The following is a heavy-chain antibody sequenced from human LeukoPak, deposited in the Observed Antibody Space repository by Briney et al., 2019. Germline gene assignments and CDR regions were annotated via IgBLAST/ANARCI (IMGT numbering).Heavy chain of an antibody. CDR2: IKEDGSEK. J-gene: IGHJ6*03. Sequence: PGGSLRLSCAASGFTFSRYWMSWVRQAPGKGLEWVANIKEDGSEKYSVDSVRGRFTVYRDNAEHSLYLQMNSVRAEDTAVYYCARGGIYIPPYYFYYMHVWGRGTTVTASS. CDR1: GFTFSRYW. CDR3: ARGGIYIPPYYFYYMHV. V-gene: IGHV3-7*01. D-gene: IGHD3-16*01.